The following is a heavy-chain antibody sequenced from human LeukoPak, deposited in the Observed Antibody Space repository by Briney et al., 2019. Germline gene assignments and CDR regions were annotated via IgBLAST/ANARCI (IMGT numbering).Heavy chain of an antibody. CDR3: ARFGLTSSLDY. J-gene: IGHJ4*02. Sequence: GESLKISCQGSGYSFTNFWIGWVRQMPGKGLEWMGIIYPDDSDTLYSPSFQGQVTMSVDKSISTAYLQWSSLRASDTAMYFCARFGLTSSLDYWGQGTLVTVSS. V-gene: IGHV5-51*01. CDR1: GYSFTNFW. D-gene: IGHD2-2*01. CDR2: IYPDDSDT.